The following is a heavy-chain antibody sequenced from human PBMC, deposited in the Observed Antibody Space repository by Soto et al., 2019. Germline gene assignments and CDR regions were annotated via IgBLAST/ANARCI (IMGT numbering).Heavy chain of an antibody. D-gene: IGHD1-26*01. V-gene: IGHV4-30-4*01. CDR1: GDSISSGDNY. J-gene: IGHJ4*02. CDR2: IYYSGRT. CDR3: ARVVGAPYFDY. Sequence: VQLQESGPGLVKPSQTLSLTCTVSGDSISSGDNYWSWIRQPPGKGLEWIGYIYYSGRTYYNPSLKSRITISVDTSKNQFSLKLSSVTAADTAVYYCARVVGAPYFDYWGQGTLVTVSS.